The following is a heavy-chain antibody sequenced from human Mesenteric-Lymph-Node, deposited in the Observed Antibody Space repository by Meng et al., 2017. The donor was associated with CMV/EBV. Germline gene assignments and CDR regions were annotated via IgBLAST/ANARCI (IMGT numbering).Heavy chain of an antibody. CDR3: TRGFPVGGDGMDV. Sequence: GESLKISCAASGFSFGDYYMSWVRQAPGKGLEWVGRIKSKTDGGTTDYAAPVKGRFTISRDDSKNTLYLQMNSLKTEDTAVYYCTRGFPVGGDGMDVWGQGTTVTVSS. V-gene: IGHV3-15*01. CDR1: GFSFGDYY. J-gene: IGHJ6*02. D-gene: IGHD1-26*01. CDR2: IKSKTDGGTT.